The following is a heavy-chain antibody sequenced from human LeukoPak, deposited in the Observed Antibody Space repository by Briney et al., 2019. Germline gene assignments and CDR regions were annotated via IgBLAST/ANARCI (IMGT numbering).Heavy chain of an antibody. D-gene: IGHD5-18*01. CDR2: ISGSGGST. V-gene: IGHV3-23*01. J-gene: IGHJ4*02. Sequence: PGGSLRLSCAASGFTFSSYAMSWVRQAPGKGLEWVSAISGSGGSTYYADSVKGRFTISRDNSKNTLYLQMNSLRAEDTAVYYCAKDEDPYNVDTSFDYWGREPWSPSPQ. CDR3: AKDEDPYNVDTSFDY. CDR1: GFTFSSYA.